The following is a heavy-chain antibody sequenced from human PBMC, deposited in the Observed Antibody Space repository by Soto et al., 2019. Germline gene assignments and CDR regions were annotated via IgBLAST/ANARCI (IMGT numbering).Heavy chain of an antibody. D-gene: IGHD6-13*01. V-gene: IGHV4-4*02. CDR2: IYHSGST. J-gene: IGHJ4*02. Sequence: SETLSLTCAASGGSISSSNWWSWVRQPPGKGLEWIGEIYHSGSTNYNSSLKSRVTISVDKSKNQFSLKLSSVTAADTAVYYCATSPGSAAGDYWGQGTLVTVSS. CDR1: GGSISSSNW. CDR3: ATSPGSAAGDY.